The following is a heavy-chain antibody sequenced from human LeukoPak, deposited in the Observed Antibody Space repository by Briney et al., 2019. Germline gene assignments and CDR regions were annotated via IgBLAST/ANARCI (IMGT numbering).Heavy chain of an antibody. J-gene: IGHJ3*02. CDR2: IRYDGSNK. D-gene: IGHD3-3*01. Sequence: RAGGSLRLSCAASGFTSSSYGMHWVRQAPGKGLEWVAFIRYDGSNKYYADSVKSRFTISRDNSKNTLYLQMNSLRAEDTAVYYCAKDRFNDFWSGSNDDAFDIWGQGTMVTVSS. V-gene: IGHV3-30*02. CDR3: AKDRFNDFWSGSNDDAFDI. CDR1: GFTSSSYG.